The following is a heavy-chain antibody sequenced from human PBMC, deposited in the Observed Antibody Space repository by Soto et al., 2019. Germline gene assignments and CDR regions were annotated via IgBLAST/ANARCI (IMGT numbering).Heavy chain of an antibody. J-gene: IGHJ4*02. CDR1: GFTFSSYG. D-gene: IGHD3-22*01. CDR2: IWYDGSNK. CDR3: ARDLAHTYYYDSSGYYPYY. Sequence: QVQLVESGGGVVQPGRFLRLSCAASGFTFSSYGMHWVRQAPGKGLEWVAVIWYDGSNKYYADSVKGRFTISRDNSKNTLYLQMNSLRAEDTAVYYCARDLAHTYYYDSSGYYPYYWGQGTLVTVSS. V-gene: IGHV3-33*01.